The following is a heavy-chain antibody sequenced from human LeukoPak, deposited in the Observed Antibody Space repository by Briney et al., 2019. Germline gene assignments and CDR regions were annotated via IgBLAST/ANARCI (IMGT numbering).Heavy chain of an antibody. CDR3: ARARIAVAGPFDY. Sequence: PGGSLRLSCAASGFTFSSYGMSWVRQAPGKGLEWVSIIYNGGTTNYADSVKGRFTISRDNSKNTLHLQMNSLRVEDTAVYYCARARIAVAGPFDYWGQGTLVTVSS. V-gene: IGHV3-53*01. CDR1: GFTFSSYG. D-gene: IGHD6-19*01. CDR2: IYNGGTT. J-gene: IGHJ4*02.